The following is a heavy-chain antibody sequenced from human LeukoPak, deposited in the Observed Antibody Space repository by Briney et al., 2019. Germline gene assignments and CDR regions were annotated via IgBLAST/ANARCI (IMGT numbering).Heavy chain of an antibody. D-gene: IGHD5-18*01. Sequence: ASVKVSCKASGYTFTGFYMHWVRQAPGQGLEWMGWINAGNGNTKYSQKFQGRVTITRDTSASTAYMELSSLRFEDTAVYYCARGPGYYYWGQGTLVTVSS. CDR2: INAGNGNT. V-gene: IGHV1-3*01. J-gene: IGHJ4*02. CDR1: GYTFTGFY. CDR3: ARGPGYYY.